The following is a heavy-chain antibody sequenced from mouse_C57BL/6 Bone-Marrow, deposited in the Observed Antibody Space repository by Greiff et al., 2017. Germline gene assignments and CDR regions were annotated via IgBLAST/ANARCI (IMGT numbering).Heavy chain of an antibody. J-gene: IGHJ1*03. CDR3: ARHYGSSYRWYFDV. CDR2: IYPGSGST. V-gene: IGHV1-76*01. CDR1: GYTFTDYY. Sequence: QVQLQQSGAELVRPGASVKLSCKASGYTFTDYYINWVKQRPGHGLEWIARIYPGSGSTYYTDKFKGKAPLTAEKSSSTAYMQLSSLPSEDSAVYFCARHYGSSYRWYFDVWGTGTTVTVSS. D-gene: IGHD1-1*01.